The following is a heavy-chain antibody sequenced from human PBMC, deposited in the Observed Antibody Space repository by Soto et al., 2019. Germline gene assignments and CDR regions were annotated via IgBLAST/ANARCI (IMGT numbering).Heavy chain of an antibody. J-gene: IGHJ3*02. Sequence: ASVKVSCKASGYTSTSFGINWVRQAPGQGLEWMGRISVYNDNTNHGQKFQGRVTMTTDKSTGTAYMELRSLRSDDTAVYYCARDRALGGEAFDIWGQGTLVTVSS. V-gene: IGHV1-18*04. CDR2: ISVYNDNT. CDR1: GYTSTSFG. CDR3: ARDRALGGEAFDI.